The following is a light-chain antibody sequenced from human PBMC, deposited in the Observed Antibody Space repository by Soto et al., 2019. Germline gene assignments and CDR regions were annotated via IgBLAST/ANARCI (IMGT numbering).Light chain of an antibody. J-gene: IGKJ2*01. CDR3: QHRSNWYT. Sequence: EIVLTQSPATLSLSPGERATLSCRASQSVSSYLAWYQQKPGQAPRLLIYDASNRATGLPARFSGSGSGTDFPLTSSSLAPEDFAVYYCQHRSNWYTFGQGTKLEIK. CDR2: DAS. V-gene: IGKV3-11*01. CDR1: QSVSSY.